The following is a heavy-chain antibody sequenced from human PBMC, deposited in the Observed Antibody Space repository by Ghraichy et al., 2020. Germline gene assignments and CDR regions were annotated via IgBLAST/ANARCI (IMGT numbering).Heavy chain of an antibody. CDR2: LSYDGINR. Sequence: GGSLRLSCTASGFTFRNYAMHWVRQAPGKGLEWLAVLSYDGINRFYAESVKGRLTIFTDDSESTLFLQMNSLISDDTAIYYCARAPVDYGVPLNWGQGTLVIVSS. J-gene: IGHJ4*02. D-gene: IGHD4-17*01. V-gene: IGHV3-30*04. CDR3: ARAPVDYGVPLN. CDR1: GFTFRNYA.